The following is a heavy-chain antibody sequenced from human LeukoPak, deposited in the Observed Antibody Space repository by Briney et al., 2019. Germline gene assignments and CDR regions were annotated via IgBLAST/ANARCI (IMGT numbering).Heavy chain of an antibody. CDR2: INPSGGGT. J-gene: IGHJ4*02. V-gene: IGHV1-46*01. CDR1: GYTFTSYY. D-gene: IGHD3-22*01. Sequence: ASVKVSCKASGYTFTSYYMNWVRQAPGQGLEWVGTINPSGGGTSYTQKFQGRVTMTRDTSTSTVYMELSSLRSEDTAVYYCARDNDDRSGYFLSLDYWGQGTLVAVSS. CDR3: ARDNDDRSGYFLSLDY.